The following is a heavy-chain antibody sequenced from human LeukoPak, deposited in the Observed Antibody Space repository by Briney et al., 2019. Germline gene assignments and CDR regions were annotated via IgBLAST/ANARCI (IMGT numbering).Heavy chain of an antibody. CDR2: MNPRDNT. V-gene: IGHV1-8*01. Sequence: ASVKVSCKASGYTSTSPDINWVRQATGRGLEWLGWMNPRDNTGYAQKFQGRVTLTRDRSINTAYMELSSLRSEDTAVYYCARYTQHYGFDIWGQGTMVTVSA. CDR3: ARYTQHYGFDI. J-gene: IGHJ3*02. CDR1: GYTSTSPD. D-gene: IGHD3-3*02.